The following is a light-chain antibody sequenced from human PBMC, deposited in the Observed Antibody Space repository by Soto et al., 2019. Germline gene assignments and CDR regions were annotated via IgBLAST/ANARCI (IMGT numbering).Light chain of an antibody. CDR3: QQYNNWPET. CDR2: GAS. J-gene: IGKJ1*01. V-gene: IGKV3-15*01. CDR1: QSVSSY. Sequence: MTQSPSTLSLTPGERATLSCRASQSVSSYLAWYQQKPGQAPRLLIYGASTRATGIPARFSGSGSGTEFTLTISSLQSEDFAVYYCQQYNNWPETFGQGTKVDI.